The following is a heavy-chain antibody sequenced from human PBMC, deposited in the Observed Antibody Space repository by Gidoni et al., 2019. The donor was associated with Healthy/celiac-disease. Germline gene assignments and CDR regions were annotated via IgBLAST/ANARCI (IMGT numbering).Heavy chain of an antibody. CDR1: GFTFSSYA. CDR2: ISGSGGST. Sequence: EVQLLESGGGLVQPGGSLRLSCAASGFTFSSYAMSWVRQAPGKGLEWVSAISGSGGSTYYADSVKGRFTISRDNSKNTLYLQMNSLRAEDTAVYYCAKAGDSSGYYNDAFDIWGQGTMVTVSS. V-gene: IGHV3-23*01. D-gene: IGHD3-22*01. CDR3: AKAGDSSGYYNDAFDI. J-gene: IGHJ3*02.